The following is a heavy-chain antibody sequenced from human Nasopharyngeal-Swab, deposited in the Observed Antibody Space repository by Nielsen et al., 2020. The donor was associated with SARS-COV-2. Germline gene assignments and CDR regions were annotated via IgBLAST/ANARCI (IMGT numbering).Heavy chain of an antibody. CDR3: AKDRDSGDDSDDYYHYYGMDV. V-gene: IGHV3-23*01. CDR1: GFTFRSYA. D-gene: IGHD5-12*01. Sequence: GESLKISCAASGFTFRSYAISWVRQAPGKGLEWVSVISGSDHITYYADSVKGRFTISRDNSKNTVNLQMNSLRVEDTAIYYCAKDRDSGDDSDDYYHYYGMDVWGQGTTVTVFS. CDR2: ISGSDHIT. J-gene: IGHJ6*02.